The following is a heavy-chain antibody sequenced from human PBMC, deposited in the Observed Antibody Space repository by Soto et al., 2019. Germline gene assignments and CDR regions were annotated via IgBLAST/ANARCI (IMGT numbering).Heavy chain of an antibody. CDR2: ISNTGGST. CDR1: GFTFSNYA. J-gene: IGHJ3*01. D-gene: IGHD3-10*01. Sequence: GSLRLSCAASGFTFSNYAMSWVRQAPGKGLEWVSAISNTGGSTYYADSVKGRFTISRDNSKNTLYLQMNSLRAEDTAVYYCAKEEGYYGSGSYWGQGTMVTVSS. CDR3: AKEEGYYGSGSY. V-gene: IGHV3-23*01.